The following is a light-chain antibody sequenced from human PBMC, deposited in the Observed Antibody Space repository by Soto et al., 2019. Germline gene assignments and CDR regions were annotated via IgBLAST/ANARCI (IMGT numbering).Light chain of an antibody. CDR1: SRDVGYYNY. CDR3: SSYTTSSTQV. Sequence: LTQPASVSGSPGQSITISCTGTSRDVGYYNYVSWYQHHPGKAPKLMIYEVSNRPSGVSNRFSGSKSGNTASLAISGLQAEDEADYYCSSYTTSSTQVFGGGTKVTVL. CDR2: EVS. J-gene: IGLJ3*02. V-gene: IGLV2-14*01.